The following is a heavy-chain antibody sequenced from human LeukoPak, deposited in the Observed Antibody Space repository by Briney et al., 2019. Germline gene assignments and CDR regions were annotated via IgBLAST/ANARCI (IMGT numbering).Heavy chain of an antibody. Sequence: GGSLRLSCAASGFAFSSHSMNWVRQAPGKGLEWVSYISSSGSTIYYADSVKGRFTISRDNAKNSLYLQMNSLRAEDTAVYYCARACRDGYNSPRVFDYWGQGTLVTVSS. J-gene: IGHJ4*02. D-gene: IGHD5-24*01. CDR3: ARACRDGYNSPRVFDY. V-gene: IGHV3-48*03. CDR2: ISSSGSTI. CDR1: GFAFSSHS.